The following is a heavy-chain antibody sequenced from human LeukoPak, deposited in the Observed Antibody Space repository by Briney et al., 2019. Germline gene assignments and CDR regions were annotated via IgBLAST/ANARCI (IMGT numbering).Heavy chain of an antibody. D-gene: IGHD3-10*01. CDR1: GFTFSSYW. Sequence: GGSLRLSCAASGFTFSSYWMSWVRQAPGKGLEWVANIKQDGSEKYYVDSVKGRFTISRDNAKNSLYLQVNSLRAEDTAVYYCARDPLWFGVPLDYWGQGTLVTVSS. V-gene: IGHV3-7*01. J-gene: IGHJ4*02. CDR3: ARDPLWFGVPLDY. CDR2: IKQDGSEK.